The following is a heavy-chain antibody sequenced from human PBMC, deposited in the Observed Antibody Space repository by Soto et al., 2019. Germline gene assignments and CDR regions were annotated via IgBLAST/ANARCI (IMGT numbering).Heavy chain of an antibody. J-gene: IGHJ5*01. CDR1: GSTIINYY. CDR3: ARQKTDSSSWFNF. D-gene: IGHD6-13*01. V-gene: IGHV4-4*07. Sequence: SETLSLTCTVSGSTIINYYWAWIRQPAGKGLEWVGRIYRSRSASYNPSLKSRLTMAVDTSKNQFTLKLASVTAADTDLYYCARQKTDSSSWFNFSSNGTLV. CDR2: IYRSRSA.